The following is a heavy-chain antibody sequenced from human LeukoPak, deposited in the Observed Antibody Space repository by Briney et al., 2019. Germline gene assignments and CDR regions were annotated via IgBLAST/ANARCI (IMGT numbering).Heavy chain of an antibody. CDR2: ISWNSGSI. J-gene: IGHJ4*02. D-gene: IGHD1-1*01. Sequence: PGGSLRLSCAASGFTFDDYAMHWVRHAPGKGLEWVSGISWNSGSIGYADSVKGRFTISRDNAKNSLYLQVNSLRDEAMALYHWAKDRYRNGRLFDYWGQGTLVTVSS. V-gene: IGHV3-9*03. CDR1: GFTFDDYA. CDR3: AKDRYRNGRLFDY.